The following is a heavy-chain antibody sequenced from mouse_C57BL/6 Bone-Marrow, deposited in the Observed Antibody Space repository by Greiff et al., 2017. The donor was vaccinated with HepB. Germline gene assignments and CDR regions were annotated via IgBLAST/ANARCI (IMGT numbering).Heavy chain of an antibody. J-gene: IGHJ3*01. CDR3: ARRIYYGSSPWFAY. D-gene: IGHD1-1*01. CDR1: GYTFTDYN. CDR2: INPNNGGT. V-gene: IGHV1-18*01. Sequence: VQLQQSGPELVKPGASVKIPCKASGYTFTDYNMDWVKQSHGKSLEWIGDINPNNGGTIYNQKFKGKATLTVDKSSSTAYMELRSLTSEDTAVYYRARRIYYGSSPWFAYWGQGTLVTVSA.